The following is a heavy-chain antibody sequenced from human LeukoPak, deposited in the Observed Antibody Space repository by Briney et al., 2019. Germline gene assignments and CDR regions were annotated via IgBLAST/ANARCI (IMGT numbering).Heavy chain of an antibody. V-gene: IGHV4-31*03. CDR2: IYYSGSP. CDR1: GGSISSGGYY. J-gene: IGHJ3*02. Sequence: SETLSLTCTVSGGSISSGGYYRRWIRQQPGKGLEWIGYIYYSGSPHSNPSHKSRVTISVDTSKNQFSLKLSSVTAADTAVYYCARVGVPTSGWYFAFDIWGQGTMVTVSS. CDR3: ARVGVPTSGWYFAFDI. D-gene: IGHD6-19*01.